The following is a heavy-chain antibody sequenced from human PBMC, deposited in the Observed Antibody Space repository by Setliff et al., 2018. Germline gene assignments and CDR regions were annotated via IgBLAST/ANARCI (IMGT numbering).Heavy chain of an antibody. CDR1: GYSFTSYG. Sequence: SVKVSCKASGYSFTSYGITWVRRAPGQGLEWMGWISPYNGDTRFQQKFQGRVTVTTDTPTSTGYLELRSLTSDDTAVYYCARSPPNRGSGSGWYGDFWGQGTLVTVSS. CDR2: ISPYNGDT. V-gene: IGHV1-18*04. D-gene: IGHD6-19*01. J-gene: IGHJ4*02. CDR3: ARSPPNRGSGSGWYGDF.